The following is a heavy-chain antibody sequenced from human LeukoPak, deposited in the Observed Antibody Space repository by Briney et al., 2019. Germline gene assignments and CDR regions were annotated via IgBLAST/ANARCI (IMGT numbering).Heavy chain of an antibody. D-gene: IGHD2-2*01. Sequence: KPSETLSLTCTVSGGSISSSSYYWGWIRQPPGNGLEWIGSIYYSGSTYYNPSLKSRVTISVDTSKNQFSLKLSSVTAADTAVYYCARRRGYCSSTSCSYYFDYWGQGTLVTVSS. V-gene: IGHV4-39*01. CDR3: ARRRGYCSSTSCSYYFDY. J-gene: IGHJ4*02. CDR2: IYYSGST. CDR1: GGSISSSSYY.